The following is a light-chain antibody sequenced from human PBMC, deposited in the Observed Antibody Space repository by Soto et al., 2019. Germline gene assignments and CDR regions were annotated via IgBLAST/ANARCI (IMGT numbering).Light chain of an antibody. CDR2: AAS. CDR1: QDIRID. J-gene: IGKJ1*01. CDR3: QQYNNYPRT. V-gene: IGKV1-6*01. Sequence: AIQMTQSPSSLSAAVGDRVNITCRASQDIRIDLGWYQQKPGKAPKFLIYAASNLQTGVPSRFSGSGSGTEFTLAISSLQPDDFATYYCQQYNNYPRTFGQGTKVDI.